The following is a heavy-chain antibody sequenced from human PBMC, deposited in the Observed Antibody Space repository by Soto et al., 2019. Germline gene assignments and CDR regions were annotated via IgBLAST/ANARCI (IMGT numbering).Heavy chain of an antibody. CDR2: IAYDGSNK. CDR3: GRDNCVCPGCVRLYNWFAP. V-gene: IGHV3-30*03. J-gene: IGHJ5*02. D-gene: IGHD2-21*01. CDR1: GFTFSSYG. Sequence: QVQLVESGGGVVQPGRSLRLSCVASGFTFSSYGMHWVRQAPGKGLEWVAVIAYDGSNKYYADSVKGRFTISRDNAKNTLFLQMNSLRAVDSAVYYCGRDNCVCPGCVRLYNWFAPWGQGTLVTVSS.